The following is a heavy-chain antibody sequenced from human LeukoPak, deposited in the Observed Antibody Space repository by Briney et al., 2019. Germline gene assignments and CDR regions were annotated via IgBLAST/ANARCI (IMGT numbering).Heavy chain of an antibody. CDR1: GFIFTTYG. Sequence: PGGSLRLSCAASGFIFTTYGMHWVRQAPGKGLEWVAFIRYDGSNKYYADSVKGRFTISRDNSKNTLYLQMNSLRAEDTAVYYCAKGGYKGNQRSNWYFDLWGRGTLVTVSS. V-gene: IGHV3-30*02. CDR3: AKGGYKGNQRSNWYFDL. CDR2: IRYDGSNK. J-gene: IGHJ2*01. D-gene: IGHD1-1*01.